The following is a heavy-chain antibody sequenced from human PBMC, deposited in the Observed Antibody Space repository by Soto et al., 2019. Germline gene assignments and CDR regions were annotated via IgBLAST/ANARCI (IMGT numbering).Heavy chain of an antibody. Sequence: GGSLRLSCAASGFTFSSYAMHWVRQAPGKGLEWVAVISYDGSNKYYADSVKGRFTISRDNSKNTLYLQMNSLRAEDTAVYYCARDVNDSSGYYLPGLIDYWGQGTLVTVSS. V-gene: IGHV3-30-3*01. J-gene: IGHJ4*02. D-gene: IGHD3-22*01. CDR1: GFTFSSYA. CDR3: ARDVNDSSGYYLPGLIDY. CDR2: ISYDGSNK.